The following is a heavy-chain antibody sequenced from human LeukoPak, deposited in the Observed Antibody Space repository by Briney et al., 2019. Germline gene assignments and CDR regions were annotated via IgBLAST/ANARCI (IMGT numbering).Heavy chain of an antibody. J-gene: IGHJ3*02. Sequence: PGGPLRLSCAASGFTFSDYYMSWIRQAPGKGLEWVSYISSSSSFTNYADSVKGRFTISRDNAKNSLYLQMNSLRAEDTAVYYCARVGDSSGSDAFDIWGQGTMVTVSS. D-gene: IGHD3-22*01. V-gene: IGHV3-11*05. CDR3: ARVGDSSGSDAFDI. CDR1: GFTFSDYY. CDR2: ISSSSSFT.